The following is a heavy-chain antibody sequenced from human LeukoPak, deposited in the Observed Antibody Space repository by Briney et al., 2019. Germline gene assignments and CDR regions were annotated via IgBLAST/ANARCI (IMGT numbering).Heavy chain of an antibody. CDR1: GFTFSSYW. J-gene: IGHJ4*02. D-gene: IGHD4-11*01. Sequence: PGGSLRLSCATSGFTFSSYWMHWVRQVPGRGLVWVSRINSDGSITDYADSVKGRFTISRDNAKNSLYLQMNSLRAEDTAVYYCARRWTTFDYWGQGTLVTVSS. V-gene: IGHV3-74*01. CDR3: ARRWTTFDY. CDR2: INSDGSIT.